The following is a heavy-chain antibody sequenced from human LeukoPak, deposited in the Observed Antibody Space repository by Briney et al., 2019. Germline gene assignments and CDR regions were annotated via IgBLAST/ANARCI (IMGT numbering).Heavy chain of an antibody. CDR1: GFTFSSYG. V-gene: IGHV3-21*01. D-gene: IGHD4-17*01. CDR2: VSIGGSFI. CDR3: ARNKINTVTTGWYFNL. J-gene: IGHJ2*01. Sequence: GGSLRLSCAASGFTFSSYGMNWVRQAPGKGLEWVSFVSIGGSFIYYADSVKGRFTISRDDAKNSLYLQMNSLTAEDTAEYYCARNKINTVTTGWYFNLWGRGTLVSVSS.